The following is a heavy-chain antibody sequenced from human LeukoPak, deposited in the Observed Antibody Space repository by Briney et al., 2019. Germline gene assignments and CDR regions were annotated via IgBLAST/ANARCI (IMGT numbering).Heavy chain of an antibody. V-gene: IGHV3-23*01. Sequence: GGSLSLSCAASGFRFSNYAMNWVRQAPGKGLEWVSLIIGSSSSTFYADSVKGRFTISRDISKNTLYLQMNSLRDEDTAVYYCAKGGYDYVEIGYFDYWGQGSLVTVSS. J-gene: IGHJ4*02. CDR1: GFRFSNYA. D-gene: IGHD5-12*01. CDR2: IIGSSSST. CDR3: AKGGYDYVEIGYFDY.